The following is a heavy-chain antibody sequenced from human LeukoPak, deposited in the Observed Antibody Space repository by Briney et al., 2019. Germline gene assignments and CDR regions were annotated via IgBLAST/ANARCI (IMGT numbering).Heavy chain of an antibody. CDR2: INPNSGGT. CDR3: ARVRFLEWFTFDP. V-gene: IGHV1-2*02. J-gene: IGHJ5*02. D-gene: IGHD3-3*01. Sequence: ASVKVSCKASGYTFTGYYMHWVRQAPGQGLEWTGWINPNSGGTNYAQKFQGRVTMTRDTSISTAYMELSRLRSDDTAVYYCARVRFLEWFTFDPWGQGTLVTVSS. CDR1: GYTFTGYY.